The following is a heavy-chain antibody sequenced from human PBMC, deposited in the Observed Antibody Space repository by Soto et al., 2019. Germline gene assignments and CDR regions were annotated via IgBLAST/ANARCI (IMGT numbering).Heavy chain of an antibody. V-gene: IGHV3-23*01. Sequence: GSLRLSCAASGFTFNSYAMRWVRQAPRKGLEWLSNNSGSGGSTYYADSVKGRFTISRDNSKNTLYLQMNSLRAEDTAVYYCAKRVVSGYVFSVSYYYGLDVWGQGTTVTVSS. CDR3: AKRVVSGYVFSVSYYYGLDV. CDR2: NSGSGGST. CDR1: GFTFNSYA. D-gene: IGHD5-12*01. J-gene: IGHJ6*02.